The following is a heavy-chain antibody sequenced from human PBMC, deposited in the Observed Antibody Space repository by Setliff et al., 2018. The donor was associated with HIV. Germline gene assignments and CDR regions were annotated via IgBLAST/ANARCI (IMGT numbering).Heavy chain of an antibody. CDR2: INHSGST. CDR3: ARDRYTWNYGKNYMDV. D-gene: IGHD1-7*01. J-gene: IGHJ6*03. Sequence: SETLSLTCAVYGGSFSGYYWSWIRQPPGKGLEWIGEINHSGSTNYNPSLKSRVTISVDTSKNQFSLKLSSVTAADTAVYYCARDRYTWNYGKNYMDVWVKGTTVTVSS. CDR1: GGSFSGYY. V-gene: IGHV4-34*01.